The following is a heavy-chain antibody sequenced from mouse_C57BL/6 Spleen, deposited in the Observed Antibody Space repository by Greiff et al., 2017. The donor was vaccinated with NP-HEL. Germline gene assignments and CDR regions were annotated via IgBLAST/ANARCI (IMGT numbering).Heavy chain of an antibody. CDR1: GFTFSSYG. J-gene: IGHJ4*01. Sequence: EVKLVESGGDLVKPGGSLQLSCAASGFTFSSYGLSWVRQTPDTRLEWVATISSGGSYTYYPDSVKGRFTISRDNAKNTLYLQMSSLKSEDTAMYYCARHRDYGDFGDAMDYWGQGTSVTVSS. CDR3: ARHRDYGDFGDAMDY. CDR2: ISSGGSYT. D-gene: IGHD2-13*01. V-gene: IGHV5-6*02.